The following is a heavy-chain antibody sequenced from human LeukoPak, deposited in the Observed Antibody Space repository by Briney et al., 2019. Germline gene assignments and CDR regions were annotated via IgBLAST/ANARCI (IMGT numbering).Heavy chain of an antibody. D-gene: IGHD3-3*01. V-gene: IGHV4-31*03. J-gene: IGHJ6*02. Sequence: PSQTLSLTCTVSGGSISSGGYYWSWIRQHPGKGLEWIGYIYYSGSTYYNPSLESRVTISVDKSKNQFSLKLSSVTAADTAVYYCARGQPYYDFWSGYYRNYGMDVWGQGTTVTVSS. CDR3: ARGQPYYDFWSGYYRNYGMDV. CDR2: IYYSGST. CDR1: GGSISSGGYY.